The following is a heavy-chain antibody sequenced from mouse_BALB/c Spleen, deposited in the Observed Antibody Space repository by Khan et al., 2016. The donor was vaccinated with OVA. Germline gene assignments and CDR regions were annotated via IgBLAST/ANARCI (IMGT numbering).Heavy chain of an antibody. CDR3: VRGSGNSRFAY. D-gene: IGHD1-3*01. CDR1: GYTFTDFA. Sequence: QIQLVQSGAELVRPGVSVKISCKGSGYTFTDFAIHWVKQSHAKSIEWIGVISTYYGDADYNQKFKGKATMTVDKSSSTAFVELARLTPEDSAYYYCVRGSGNSRFAYWGQGTLVTVSA. J-gene: IGHJ3*01. CDR2: ISTYYGDA. V-gene: IGHV1S137*01.